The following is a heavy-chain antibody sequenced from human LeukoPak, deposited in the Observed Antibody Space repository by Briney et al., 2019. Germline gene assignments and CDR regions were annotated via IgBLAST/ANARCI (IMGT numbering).Heavy chain of an antibody. J-gene: IGHJ4*02. Sequence: SETLSLTCAVYGGSFSGYYWSRIRQPPGKGLEWIGEINHSGSTNYNPSLKSRVTISVDTSKNQFSLKLSSVTAADTAVYYCARGGGYSYGYRGLGYWGQGTLVTVSS. CDR2: INHSGST. CDR1: GGSFSGYY. CDR3: ARGGGYSYGYRGLGY. V-gene: IGHV4-34*01. D-gene: IGHD5-18*01.